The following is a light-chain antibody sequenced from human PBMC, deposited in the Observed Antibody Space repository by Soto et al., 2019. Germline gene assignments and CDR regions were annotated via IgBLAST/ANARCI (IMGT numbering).Light chain of an antibody. J-gene: IGKJ3*01. Sequence: DIVLTQSPATLSLSPGERATLSCRASQSVGTLLGWYQQKPGHAPRLLMYAATIRATGIPARFSGSGSGTDFTLTISRLEPEDFAVYYCQQRTTWPAAFGPGTRVDIK. CDR2: AAT. CDR1: QSVGTL. V-gene: IGKV3-11*01. CDR3: QQRTTWPAA.